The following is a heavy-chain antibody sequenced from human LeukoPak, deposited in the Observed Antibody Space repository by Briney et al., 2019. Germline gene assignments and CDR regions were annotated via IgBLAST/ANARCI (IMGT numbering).Heavy chain of an antibody. Sequence: GASVKVSCKTSGYPFATFGVGWVRQAPGQGFEWMGWISAYNGDTNHAQKFQGRVTMTTDTSTSTAYMELKSLRSDDTAVYYCARSGDGNWFDPWGQGTLVTVSS. CDR2: ISAYNGDT. CDR1: GYPFATFG. CDR3: ARSGDGNWFDP. J-gene: IGHJ5*02. D-gene: IGHD5-24*01. V-gene: IGHV1-18*01.